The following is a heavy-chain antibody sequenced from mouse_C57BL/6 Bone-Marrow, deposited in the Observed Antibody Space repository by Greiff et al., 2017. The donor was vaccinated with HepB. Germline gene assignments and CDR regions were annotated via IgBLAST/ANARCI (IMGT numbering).Heavy chain of an antibody. D-gene: IGHD1-1*01. CDR1: GFTFSSYA. Sequence: EVKVEESGGGLVKPGGSPKLSCAASGFTFSSYAMSWVRQTPEKRLEWVATISDGGSYTYYPDNVKGRFTISRDNAKNNLYLQMSHLKSEDTAMYYCARAPYGSSEAWFAYWGQGTLVTVSA. J-gene: IGHJ3*01. V-gene: IGHV5-4*03. CDR2: ISDGGSYT. CDR3: ARAPYGSSEAWFAY.